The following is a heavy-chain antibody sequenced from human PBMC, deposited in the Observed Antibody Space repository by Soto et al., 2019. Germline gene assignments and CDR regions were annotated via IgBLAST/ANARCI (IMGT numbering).Heavy chain of an antibody. J-gene: IGHJ4*02. CDR1: GGSFSGYY. V-gene: IGHV4-34*12. CDR3: ARDKITGLFDY. CDR2: IILSGST. Sequence: SETLSLTCAVYGGSFSGYYWTWIRQPPGTGLEWIGEIILSGSTNYTPSLKSRFTLLSDTSKNLFSLKLPSLTASDTAVYYCARDKITGLFDYWGQGTLVTVSS. D-gene: IGHD2-8*02.